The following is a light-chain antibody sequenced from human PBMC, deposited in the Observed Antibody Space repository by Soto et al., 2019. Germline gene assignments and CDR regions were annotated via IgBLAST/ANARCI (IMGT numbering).Light chain of an antibody. CDR3: ASYAGSNNLL. V-gene: IGLV2-8*01. CDR2: EVI. Sequence: QSVLTQPPSASGSPGQSVTISCTGTSSDVGGYNYVSWYQQHPGKAPKLMIYEVIKRPSGVPDRFSGSKSGNTASLTVSGLQADDEADYYCASYAGSNNLLFGGGTKLTVL. J-gene: IGLJ2*01. CDR1: SSDVGGYNY.